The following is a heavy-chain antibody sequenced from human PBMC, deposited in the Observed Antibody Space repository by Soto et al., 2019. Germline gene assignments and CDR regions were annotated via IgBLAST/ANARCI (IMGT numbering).Heavy chain of an antibody. CDR3: ARADDILTGYPTGTMDV. CDR2: IYHSGST. CDR1: GGSISSSNW. V-gene: IGHV4-4*02. J-gene: IGHJ6*02. Sequence: PSETLSLTYAVSGGSISSSNWWSWVRQPPGKGLEWIGEIYHSGSTNYNPSLKSRVTISVDKSKNQFSLKLSSVTAADTAVYYCARADDILTGYPTGTMDVWGQGTTVTVSS. D-gene: IGHD3-9*01.